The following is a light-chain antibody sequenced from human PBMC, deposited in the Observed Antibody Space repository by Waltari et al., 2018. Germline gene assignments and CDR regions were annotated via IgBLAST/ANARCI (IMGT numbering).Light chain of an antibody. V-gene: IGLV1-44*01. CDR2: SNN. CDR3: SSWDDSVIGPV. Sequence: QSVLTQPPSASGTPGQRVTISCSGSSSNIGSKTVNWYQQLPGTAPQLLIFSNNQRPSGVPDRFAGSKSGTSASLAISGLLSEDEADYYCSSWDDSVIGPVFGGGTKLTVL. J-gene: IGLJ2*01. CDR1: SSNIGSKT.